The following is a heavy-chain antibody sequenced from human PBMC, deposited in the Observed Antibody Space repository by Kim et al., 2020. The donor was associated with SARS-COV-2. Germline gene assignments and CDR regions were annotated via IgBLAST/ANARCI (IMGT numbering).Heavy chain of an antibody. J-gene: IGHJ5*02. CDR1: GGSISSYY. CDR2: IYYSGST. D-gene: IGHD3-10*01. V-gene: IGHV4-59*01. Sequence: SETLSLTCTVSGGSISSYYWSWIRQPPGKGLEWIGYIYYSGSTNYNPSLKSRVTISVDTSKNQFSLKLSSVTAADTAVYYCARTRQHFSMVRGVWRFDPWGQGTLVPVSS. CDR3: ARTRQHFSMVRGVWRFDP.